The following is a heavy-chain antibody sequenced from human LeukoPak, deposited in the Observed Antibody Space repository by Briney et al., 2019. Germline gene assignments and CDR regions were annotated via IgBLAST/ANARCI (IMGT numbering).Heavy chain of an antibody. Sequence: SETLSLTCAVYGGSSSGYYWSWIRQPPGKGLEWIGEINHSGSTNYNPSLKSRVTISVDTSKNQFSLKLSSVTAADTAVYYCGRGRRLGYYGSGSYYTYFDYWGQGTLVTVSS. D-gene: IGHD3-10*01. CDR3: GRGRRLGYYGSGSYYTYFDY. CDR2: INHSGST. CDR1: GGSSSGYY. V-gene: IGHV4-34*01. J-gene: IGHJ4*02.